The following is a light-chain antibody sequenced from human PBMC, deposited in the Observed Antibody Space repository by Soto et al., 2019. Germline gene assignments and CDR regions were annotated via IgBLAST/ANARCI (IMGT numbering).Light chain of an antibody. J-gene: IGLJ2*01. Sequence: QAALTQPASVSGSPGQSITISCTGTSTDVGSYNLVSWYQQHPGKAPKLMIYEGSKRPSGVSNRFSGSKSGNTASLTLSGLQAEDGADYYCCSYAGSSTLVFGGGTKVTVL. CDR2: EGS. V-gene: IGLV2-23*01. CDR1: STDVGSYNL. CDR3: CSYAGSSTLV.